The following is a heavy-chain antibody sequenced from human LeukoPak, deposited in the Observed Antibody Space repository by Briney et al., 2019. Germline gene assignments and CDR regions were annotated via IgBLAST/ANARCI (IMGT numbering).Heavy chain of an antibody. Sequence: GGSLRLSCAASGFTFSDYYMSWIRQAPGKGLEWVSYICSSGSVIYYADSVKGRFTISRDNAKNSLYLHMNSLRDEDAAVYYCARGGEDGYNLWYLAPNFDYWGQGTLVTVSS. D-gene: IGHD5-24*01. V-gene: IGHV3-11*01. J-gene: IGHJ4*02. CDR1: GFTFSDYY. CDR3: ARGGEDGYNLWYLAPNFDY. CDR2: ICSSGSVI.